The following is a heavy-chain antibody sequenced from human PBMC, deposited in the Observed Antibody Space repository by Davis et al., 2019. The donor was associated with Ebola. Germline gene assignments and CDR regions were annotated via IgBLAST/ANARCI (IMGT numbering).Heavy chain of an antibody. Sequence: AASVKVSCKASGYTFKNYAISWVQQAPGQGLEWMGMINPNDGRTIYAQKFQGRVTVTRDTSTTTVYMDLSSLRSEDTALYYCTTPGGQDSGYDVFDIWGQGTMVTVSS. CDR1: GYTFKNYA. J-gene: IGHJ3*02. D-gene: IGHD5-12*01. CDR3: TTPGGQDSGYDVFDI. CDR2: INPNDGRT. V-gene: IGHV1-46*03.